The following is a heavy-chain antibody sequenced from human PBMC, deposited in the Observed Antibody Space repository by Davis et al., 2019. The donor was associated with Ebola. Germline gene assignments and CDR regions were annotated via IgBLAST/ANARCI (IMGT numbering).Heavy chain of an antibody. J-gene: IGHJ4*02. V-gene: IGHV4-34*01. CDR1: GGSFSGYY. CDR3: ASLRYGGNPSYGY. CDR2: INHSGST. Sequence: MPSETLSLTCAVYGGSFSGYYWSWIRQPPGKGLEWIGEINHSGSTNYNPSLKSRVTISVDTSKNQFSLKLSSVTAADTAVYYCASLRYGGNPSYGYWGQGTLVTVSS. D-gene: IGHD4-23*01.